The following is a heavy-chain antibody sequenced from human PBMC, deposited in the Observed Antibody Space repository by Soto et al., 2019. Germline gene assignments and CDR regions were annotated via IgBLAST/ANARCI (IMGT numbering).Heavy chain of an antibody. CDR1: GSRFSNYV. V-gene: IGHV1-69*06. CDR3: AREGRGKKAGYNGLVSLGY. J-gene: IGHJ4*02. CDR2: IIPIFNST. D-gene: IGHD2-2*02. Sequence: SVKVSCKVSGSRFSNYVISWVRQAPGHGLEWLGRIIPIFNSTKYAQSFQGRVTITADKSTSTAPLELSSLRSDDTAVYYCAREGRGKKAGYNGLVSLGYWGQGTLVTVSS.